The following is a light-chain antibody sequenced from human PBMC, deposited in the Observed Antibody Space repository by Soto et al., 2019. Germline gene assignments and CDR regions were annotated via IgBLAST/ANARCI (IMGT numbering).Light chain of an antibody. Sequence: QLVLTQPASVSGSPGQSITISCTGTSSDVGGYNYVSWYQQHPGKAPKLMIYDVSNRPSGISNRFSGSKSGNTASLTIFGLQAEDEADYYCTSYTSSSTVLFGGGTQLTVL. CDR2: DVS. CDR1: SSDVGGYNY. CDR3: TSYTSSSTVL. V-gene: IGLV2-14*01. J-gene: IGLJ3*02.